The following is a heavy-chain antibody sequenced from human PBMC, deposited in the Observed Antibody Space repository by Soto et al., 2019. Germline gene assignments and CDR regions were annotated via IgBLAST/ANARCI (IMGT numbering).Heavy chain of an antibody. CDR1: GFNFSPYW. Sequence: EVRLVESGGDLVQPGGSLRLSCATSGFNFSPYWLHWVRQVPGKGVVWVSRINSDGTITDYADSVKGRFTIARDNAKKTLYLDMNSLRADDTAVYYCTRDGGGRYYGGFDNWGQGTLVTVSS. CDR3: TRDGGGRYYGGFDN. CDR2: INSDGTIT. V-gene: IGHV3-74*01. J-gene: IGHJ4*02. D-gene: IGHD1-26*01.